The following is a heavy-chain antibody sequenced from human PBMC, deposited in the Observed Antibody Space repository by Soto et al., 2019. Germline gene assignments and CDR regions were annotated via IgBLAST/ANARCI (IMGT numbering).Heavy chain of an antibody. D-gene: IGHD3-9*01. CDR1: GFTFSSYA. Sequence: PGGSLRLSCAASGFTFSSYAMSWVRQAPGKGLEWVSAISGSGGSTYYADSVKGRFTISRDNSKNTLYLQMNSLRAEDTAVYYCAKDGNDILTGYYSFDYWGQGTLVTVSS. CDR3: AKDGNDILTGYYSFDY. V-gene: IGHV3-23*01. J-gene: IGHJ4*02. CDR2: ISGSGGST.